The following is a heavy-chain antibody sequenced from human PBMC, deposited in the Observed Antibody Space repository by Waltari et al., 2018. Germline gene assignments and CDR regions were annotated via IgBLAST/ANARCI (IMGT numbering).Heavy chain of an antibody. J-gene: IGHJ3*02. CDR1: GGSISSGSYY. CDR2: IYTSGST. CDR3: ARDHPSDFWSGYFAFDI. V-gene: IGHV4-61*02. Sequence: QVQLQESGPGLVKPSQTLSLTCTVSGGSISSGSYYWRWIRQPAGKGLEWIGRIYTSGSTNYNPSLKSRVTISVDTSKNQFSLKLSSVTAADTAVYYCARDHPSDFWSGYFAFDIWGQGTMVTVSS. D-gene: IGHD3-3*01.